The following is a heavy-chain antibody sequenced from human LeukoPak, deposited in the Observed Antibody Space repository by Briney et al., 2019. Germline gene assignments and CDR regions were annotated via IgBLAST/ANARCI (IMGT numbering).Heavy chain of an antibody. J-gene: IGHJ4*02. Sequence: PGGSLRLSCAASGFTFSSYWMSWVRQAPGKGLEWVANIKQDGSEKYYVDSVKGRFTISRDNSKNSLYLQMNSLRTEDTGLYYCAKDYSISTTTRGLFHYWGQGTLVTVSS. CDR2: IKQDGSEK. CDR3: AKDYSISTTTRGLFHY. D-gene: IGHD6-6*01. CDR1: GFTFSSYW. V-gene: IGHV3-7*03.